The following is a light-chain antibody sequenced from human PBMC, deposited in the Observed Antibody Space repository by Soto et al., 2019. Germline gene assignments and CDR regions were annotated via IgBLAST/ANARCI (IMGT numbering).Light chain of an antibody. Sequence: QSALTQPASVSGSPGQSITISCTGTSSHVGGYNFVSWYQHHPAKAPKLMIYDFSNRPSGVSNRFSGSKSGNTASRTIAGVQAEDGAHYYCSSFTSSDTLVVFGGGTKVTVL. V-gene: IGLV2-14*03. J-gene: IGLJ2*01. CDR1: SSHVGGYNF. CDR3: SSFTSSDTLVV. CDR2: DFS.